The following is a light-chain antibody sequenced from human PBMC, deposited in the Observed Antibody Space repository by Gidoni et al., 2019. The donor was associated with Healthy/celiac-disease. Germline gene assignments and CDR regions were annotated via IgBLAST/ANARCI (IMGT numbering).Light chain of an antibody. J-gene: IGKJ4*01. CDR2: WAS. Sequence: DIVMTQSPDSLAVSLGERATINCKSSQSVLYSSNNKNYLAWYQQKPGQPPKLLIYWASTRESGVPDRFSGSGSGTDFTLTISSLQAEDVAVYYCQQYYSTVTFXGXTKVXIK. CDR3: QQYYSTVT. V-gene: IGKV4-1*01. CDR1: QSVLYSSNNKNY.